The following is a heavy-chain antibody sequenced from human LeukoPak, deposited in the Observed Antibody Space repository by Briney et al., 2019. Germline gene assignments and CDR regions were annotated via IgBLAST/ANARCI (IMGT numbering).Heavy chain of an antibody. Sequence: PGGSLRLSCAASGFTFSAYHINWARQAPGKGLEWVASINHNGNVNYYVDSVKGRFTISRDNAKNSLYLQMSHLRAEDTAVYFCARGGGLDVWGQGATVTVSS. V-gene: IGHV3-7*03. CDR3: ARGGGLDV. J-gene: IGHJ6*02. CDR2: INHNGNVN. D-gene: IGHD3-16*01. CDR1: GFTFSAYH.